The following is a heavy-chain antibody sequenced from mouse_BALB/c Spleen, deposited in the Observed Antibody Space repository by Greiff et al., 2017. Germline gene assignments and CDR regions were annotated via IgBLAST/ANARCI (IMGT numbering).Heavy chain of an antibody. Sequence: DVQLVESGGGLVKPGGSLKLSCAASGFTFSSYTMSWVRQTPEKRLEWVATISSGGSYTYYPDSVKGRFTISRDNAKNTLYLQMSSLKSEDTAMYYCTRVAYYGNSYYFDYWGQGTTLTVSS. J-gene: IGHJ2*01. CDR2: ISSGGSYT. CDR3: TRVAYYGNSYYFDY. CDR1: GFTFSSYT. V-gene: IGHV5-6-4*01. D-gene: IGHD2-10*01.